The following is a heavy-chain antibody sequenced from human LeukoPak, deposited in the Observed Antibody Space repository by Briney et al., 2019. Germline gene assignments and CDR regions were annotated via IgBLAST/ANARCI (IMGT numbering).Heavy chain of an antibody. V-gene: IGHV4-39*01. CDR1: GGSVSRRSDY. D-gene: IGHD1-14*01. Sequence: SLSLTCTVAGGSVSRRSDYWGWILEPPWKGLEGIGSIHYSGTTYYNPSLKSRVTISVDTSKNQFSLKLTSVTAADTAVYYCARHWYGGAFDVWGQGSMVTVSS. CDR3: ARHWYGGAFDV. J-gene: IGHJ3*01. CDR2: IHYSGTT.